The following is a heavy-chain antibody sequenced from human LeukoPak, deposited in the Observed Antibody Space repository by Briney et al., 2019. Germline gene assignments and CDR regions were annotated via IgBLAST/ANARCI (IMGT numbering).Heavy chain of an antibody. V-gene: IGHV3-15*01. CDR2: IKSKTDGGTT. Sequence: GGSLRLSCAASGFTFSNACMSWVRQAPGKGLEWVGRIKSKTDGGTTDYAAPVKGRFTISRDDSKNTLYLQMNSLKPEDTAVYYCTTGLVPAARAVRYNYWGQGTLVTVS. D-gene: IGHD2-2*01. J-gene: IGHJ4*02. CDR3: TTGLVPAARAVRYNY. CDR1: GFTFSNAC.